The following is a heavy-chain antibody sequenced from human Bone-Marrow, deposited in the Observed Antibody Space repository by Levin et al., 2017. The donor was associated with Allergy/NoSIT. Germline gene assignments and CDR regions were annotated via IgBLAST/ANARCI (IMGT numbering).Heavy chain of an antibody. CDR2: IYSGGDT. CDR3: ARNGVGTAAGTP. J-gene: IGHJ4*02. CDR1: GFSVSRNY. V-gene: IGHV3-66*01. Sequence: GGSLRLSCAASGFSVSRNYMSWVRQAPGKGLEWVSLIYSGGDTQYADSVKGRFTISRDNSRNTLYLQMNSLRGDDTAVYYVARNGVGTAAGTPWGQGTLVTVSS. D-gene: IGHD6-13*01.